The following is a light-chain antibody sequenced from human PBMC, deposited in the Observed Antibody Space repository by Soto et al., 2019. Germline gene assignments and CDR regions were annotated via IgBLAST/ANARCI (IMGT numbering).Light chain of an antibody. CDR2: DTS. Sequence: EIVMTQSPATLSVSPGERVTLSCRASQSVSRFLAWYQQRPVQAPRLLIYDTSTRATGVPARFSGSGSGTEFSLTISSLQSEDFAVYYCQQYDNWPPCTFGQGTKLEVK. CDR1: QSVSRF. V-gene: IGKV3-15*01. J-gene: IGKJ2*02. CDR3: QQYDNWPPCT.